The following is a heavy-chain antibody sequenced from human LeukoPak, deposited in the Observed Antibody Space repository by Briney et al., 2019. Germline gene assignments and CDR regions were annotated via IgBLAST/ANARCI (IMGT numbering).Heavy chain of an antibody. CDR3: VRDFDS. CDR2: IKEDGSEM. CDR1: GFTFNKHW. J-gene: IGHJ4*02. V-gene: IGHV3-7*01. Sequence: LPGGSLRLSCVASGFTFNKHWMSWVRQAPGKGLEWVANIKEDGSEMYYVDSVKGRFTISRDNAKNSLFLQMNTLRGEDTAVYYCVRDFDSLGQGALVTVS.